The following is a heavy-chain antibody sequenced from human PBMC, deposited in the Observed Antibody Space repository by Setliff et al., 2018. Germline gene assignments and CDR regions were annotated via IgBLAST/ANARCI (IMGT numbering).Heavy chain of an antibody. J-gene: IGHJ4*01. CDR1: GFTFSTYN. Sequence: PGGSLRLSCAASGFTFSTYNMNWVRQAPGKGLEWVSYISFSSSTIYYADSVKGRFTISRDNSKNTLFLQMSSLRAADTAVYYCVKGTNVVMVYTGFDHWGQGTLVTVSS. D-gene: IGHD2-8*01. CDR2: ISFSSSTI. V-gene: IGHV3-48*01. CDR3: VKGTNVVMVYTGFDH.